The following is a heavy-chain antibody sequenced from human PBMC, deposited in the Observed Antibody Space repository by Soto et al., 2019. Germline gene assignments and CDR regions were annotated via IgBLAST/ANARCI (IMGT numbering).Heavy chain of an antibody. CDR1: GGTFSNSA. V-gene: IGHV1-69*13. CDR2: LIPLFDTA. CDR3: ARAPILAGVTISENYFDY. J-gene: IGHJ4*02. D-gene: IGHD3-3*01. Sequence: SVKVSCKASGGTFSNSAISWVRQAPGQGLEWMGGLIPLFDTANYAQKFQGRVTIIADDSTSTAYMELASLTYEDTAVYYCARAPILAGVTISENYFDYWGQGTLVTVSS.